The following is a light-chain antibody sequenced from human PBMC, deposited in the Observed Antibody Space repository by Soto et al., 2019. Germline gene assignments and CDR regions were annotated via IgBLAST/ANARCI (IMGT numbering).Light chain of an antibody. CDR1: QDIRKY. CDR2: GAS. V-gene: IGKV1-33*01. CDR3: QQYDNLPPFT. Sequence: DIQMTQSPSSLSASVGDRVTITCQASQDIRKYLNWYQQKPGRAPKLLIYGASNLETAVPSRFSGSGYGTDFTFTISSLQPEDIATYYCQQYDNLPPFTCGPGTKVAIK. J-gene: IGKJ3*01.